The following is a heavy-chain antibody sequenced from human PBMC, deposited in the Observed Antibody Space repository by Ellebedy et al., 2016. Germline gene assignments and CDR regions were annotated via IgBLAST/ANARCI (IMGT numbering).Heavy chain of an antibody. D-gene: IGHD3-22*01. V-gene: IGHV3-73*01. Sequence: GGSLRLSXAASGLALSGSATHWVRQASGKGLEWVGRILSKANSYATAYAASVKRRFTISRDDSKNTAYLQMNSLKTEDTAVYYCTYYYERGPFGLDAWGQGATVTVSS. CDR1: GLALSGSA. CDR3: TYYYERGPFGLDA. J-gene: IGHJ6*02. CDR2: ILSKANSYAT.